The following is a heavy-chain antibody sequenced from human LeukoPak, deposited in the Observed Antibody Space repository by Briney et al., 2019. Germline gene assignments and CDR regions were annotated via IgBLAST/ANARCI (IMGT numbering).Heavy chain of an antibody. V-gene: IGHV4-38-2*02. Sequence: SETLSLTCTVSGYSISSGYYWGWIRQPPGKGLEWIGSIYHSGSTYYNPSLKSRVTISVDTSKNQFSLKLSSVTAADTAVYYCARPYTSGYRGAFDIWGQGTMVTVSS. CDR3: ARPYTSGYRGAFDI. CDR2: IYHSGST. D-gene: IGHD6-19*01. CDR1: GYSISSGYY. J-gene: IGHJ3*02.